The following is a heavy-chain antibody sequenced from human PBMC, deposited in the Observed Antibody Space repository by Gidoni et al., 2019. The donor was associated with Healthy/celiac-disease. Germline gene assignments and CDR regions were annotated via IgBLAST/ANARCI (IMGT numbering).Heavy chain of an antibody. J-gene: IGHJ4*02. D-gene: IGHD5-12*01. Sequence: GKGLEWVSAISGSGGSTYYADSVKGRFTISRDNSKNTRYLQMNSLRAEDTAVYYCAKARDTRDGYNTYFDYWGQGTLVTVSS. V-gene: IGHV3-23*01. CDR2: ISGSGGST. CDR3: AKARDTRDGYNTYFDY.